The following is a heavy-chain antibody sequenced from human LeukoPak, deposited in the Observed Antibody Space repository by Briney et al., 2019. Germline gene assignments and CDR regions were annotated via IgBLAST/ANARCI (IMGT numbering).Heavy chain of an antibody. CDR3: ARTKGSGYYQLD. CDR2: INSDGTST. D-gene: IGHD3-22*01. V-gene: IGHV3-74*01. Sequence: PGGSLRLSCAASGFTFSSYWMHWVRQAPGKGLVWVSRINSDGTSTSYADSVKGRFTISRDNAKNTLYLQMNSLRAEDTAFYYCARTKGSGYYQLDWGQGTLVTVSS. J-gene: IGHJ4*02. CDR1: GFTFSSYW.